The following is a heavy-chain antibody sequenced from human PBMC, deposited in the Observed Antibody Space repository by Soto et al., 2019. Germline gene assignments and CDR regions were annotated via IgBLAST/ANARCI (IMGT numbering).Heavy chain of an antibody. CDR2: FDPEDGET. Sequence: ASVKVSCKVSGYTLTELSMHWVRQAPGKGLEWMGGFDPEDGETIYAQKFQGRVTMTEDTSTDTAYMELSSLRSEDTAVYYCATAKSPVGYDFWSGYYDYWGQGTLVTVSS. CDR3: ATAKSPVGYDFWSGYYDY. J-gene: IGHJ4*02. CDR1: GYTLTELS. V-gene: IGHV1-24*01. D-gene: IGHD3-3*01.